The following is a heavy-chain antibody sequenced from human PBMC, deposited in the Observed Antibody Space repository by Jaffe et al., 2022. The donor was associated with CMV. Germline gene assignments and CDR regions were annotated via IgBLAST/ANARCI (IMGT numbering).Heavy chain of an antibody. Sequence: EVQLVESGGGLVKPGGSLRLSCAASGFTFSSYSMNWVRQAPGKGLEWVSSISSSSSYIYYADSVKGRFTISRDNAKNSLYLQMNSLRAEDTAVYYCARENAANVAFDIWGQGTMVTVSS. D-gene: IGHD2-15*01. CDR3: ARENAANVAFDI. V-gene: IGHV3-21*01. J-gene: IGHJ3*02. CDR2: ISSSSSYI. CDR1: GFTFSSYS.